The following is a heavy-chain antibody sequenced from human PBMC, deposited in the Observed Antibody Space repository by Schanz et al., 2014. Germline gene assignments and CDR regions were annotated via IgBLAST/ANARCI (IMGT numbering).Heavy chain of an antibody. Sequence: EVQLLESGGGLVQPGGSLRLSCEASGFSFGNYGMSWVRQAPGKGLEWVSGFDAHDGRAYYADSAKGRFTISRDNSKSTLYVEMNSLRVEDTAVYYCAKTLFPGGTQTLGNWGRGTLVTVSS. D-gene: IGHD2-8*02. J-gene: IGHJ4*02. CDR3: AKTLFPGGTQTLGN. CDR1: GFSFGNYG. V-gene: IGHV3-23*01. CDR2: FDAHDGRA.